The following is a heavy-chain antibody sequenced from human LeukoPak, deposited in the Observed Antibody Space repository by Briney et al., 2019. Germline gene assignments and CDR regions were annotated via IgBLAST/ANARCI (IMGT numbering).Heavy chain of an antibody. V-gene: IGHV4-59*01. Sequence: SETLSLTCTVSGGSISSYYWSWIRQPPGKGLEWIGYIYYSGSTNYNPSLKSRVTISVDTSKNQFSLKLSSVTAADTAVYYCARGDYGSGSYYRYDSWGQGTLVTVSS. CDR3: ARGDYGSGSYYRYDS. D-gene: IGHD3-10*01. CDR2: IYYSGST. J-gene: IGHJ4*02. CDR1: GGSISSYY.